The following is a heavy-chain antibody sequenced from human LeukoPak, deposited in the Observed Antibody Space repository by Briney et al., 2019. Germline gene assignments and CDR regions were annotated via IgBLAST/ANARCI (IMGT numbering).Heavy chain of an antibody. V-gene: IGHV3-11*04. J-gene: IGHJ4*02. CDR2: ISSSGSTI. CDR1: GLTFSDYY. D-gene: IGHD5-24*01. Sequence: PGGSLRLSCAASGLTFSDYYMSWIRQAPGKGLEWVSYISSSGSTIYYADSVKGRFTISRDNSKNTLYLQMNSLRAEDTAVYYCARVHRWLQYDYWGQGTLVTVSS. CDR3: ARVHRWLQYDY.